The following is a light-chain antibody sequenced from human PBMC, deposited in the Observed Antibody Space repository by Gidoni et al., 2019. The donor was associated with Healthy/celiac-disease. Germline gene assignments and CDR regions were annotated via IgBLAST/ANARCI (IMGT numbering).Light chain of an antibody. CDR3: QQYGSSPALT. J-gene: IGKJ4*01. CDR2: GAS. Sequence: EIVLTQHPGTLSLSPGERATTSCSASQSVSSSYLAWYQQKPRQAPRLLIYGASSRATGIPDRCIGSGSGTDFTLTISRLEPEDVAVYYCQQYGSSPALTFXGXTKVEIK. V-gene: IGKV3-20*01. CDR1: QSVSSSY.